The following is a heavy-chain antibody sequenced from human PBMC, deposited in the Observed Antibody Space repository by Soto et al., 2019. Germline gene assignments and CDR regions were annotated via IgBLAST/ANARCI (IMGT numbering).Heavy chain of an antibody. CDR1: GFTFSSYS. J-gene: IGHJ4*02. CDR2: ISSSSSDI. Sequence: EVQLVESGGGLVKPGGSLRLSCAASGFTFSSYSMNWVRQAPGKGLEWVSSISSSSSDIYYADSVKGRFPISRDNAKNSLYLQMHRLRAEDTAVYYWARGGGGSYAFDYWGQGTLFTVSS. CDR3: ARGGGGSYAFDY. V-gene: IGHV3-21*01. D-gene: IGHD1-26*01.